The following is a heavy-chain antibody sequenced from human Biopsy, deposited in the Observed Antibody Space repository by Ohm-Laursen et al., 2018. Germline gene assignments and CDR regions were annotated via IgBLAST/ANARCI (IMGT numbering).Heavy chain of an antibody. CDR3: ARAPPLIRGVVESWFDP. Sequence: SQTLSLTWAVYGGSFSGYYWTWIRQPAGQGLEWIGRIYITGETDYNPSLKSRVTMSVDSSKKQFSLKLKSVTAADTAIYYCARAPPLIRGVVESWFDPWGQGILVTVSS. J-gene: IGHJ5*02. D-gene: IGHD3-10*01. V-gene: IGHV4-59*10. CDR2: IYITGET. CDR1: GGSFSGYY.